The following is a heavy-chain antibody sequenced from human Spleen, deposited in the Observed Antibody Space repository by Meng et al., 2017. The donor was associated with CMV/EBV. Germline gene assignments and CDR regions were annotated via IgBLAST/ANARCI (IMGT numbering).Heavy chain of an antibody. CDR2: INHSGRT. J-gene: IGHJ2*01. CDR1: GGSFSTYY. CDR3: ARGRGFLEWLYWYFDL. Sequence: SETLSLTCAVFGGSFSTYYWSWIRQPPGKGLEWIGEINHSGRTNYDPSLKSRVTISVDTSKNQFSLKLTSVTTADTAVYYCARGRGFLEWLYWYFDLWGRGTLVTVSS. V-gene: IGHV4-34*01. D-gene: IGHD3-3*01.